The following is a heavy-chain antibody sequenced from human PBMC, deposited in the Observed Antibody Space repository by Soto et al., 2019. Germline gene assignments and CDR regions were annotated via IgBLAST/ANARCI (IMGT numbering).Heavy chain of an antibody. Sequence: GGSLRLSCAASAFTFSSYWMSWVRQAPGKGLEWVANIKQDGSEKYYVDSVKGRFTISRDNAKNPLYLQMNSLRAEDTAVYYCARDLFEAARRGEYAFDIWGQGTIVTVSS. D-gene: IGHD3-16*01. CDR1: AFTFSSYW. J-gene: IGHJ3*02. CDR3: ARDLFEAARRGEYAFDI. CDR2: IKQDGSEK. V-gene: IGHV3-7*03.